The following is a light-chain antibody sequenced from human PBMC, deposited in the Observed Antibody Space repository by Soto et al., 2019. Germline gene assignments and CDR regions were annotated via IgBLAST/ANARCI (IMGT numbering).Light chain of an antibody. J-gene: IGKJ4*01. Sequence: DIQMTQSPSTLSAFAGDRVTVTCRASQSISGQLAWYQQRPGKAPNLLITDAYNLHGGVPSRFSGSGSGTEFTLTISSLQPNDFATYYCQQYNAYPVTFGGGTKVEIK. CDR2: DAY. CDR1: QSISGQ. V-gene: IGKV1-5*01. CDR3: QQYNAYPVT.